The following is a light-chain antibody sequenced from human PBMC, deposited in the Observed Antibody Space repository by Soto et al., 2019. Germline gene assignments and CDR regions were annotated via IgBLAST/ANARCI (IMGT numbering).Light chain of an antibody. CDR2: GNN. CDR3: QSYDSILSGVV. Sequence: QSVLTQPPSVSAAPGQRVTFSCTGSSSNFGAGYDVHWYQQLPGTAPKLLIYGNNNRPSGVPDRFSGSKSGTSASLATTGLQAEDEADYYCQSYDSILSGVVFGGGTKLTVL. J-gene: IGLJ2*01. CDR1: SSNFGAGYD. V-gene: IGLV1-40*01.